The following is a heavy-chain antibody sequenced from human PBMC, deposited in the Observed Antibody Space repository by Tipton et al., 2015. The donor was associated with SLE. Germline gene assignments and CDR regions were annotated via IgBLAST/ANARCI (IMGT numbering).Heavy chain of an antibody. D-gene: IGHD3-22*01. Sequence: TLSLTCTVSGASMTSGSYYWSWIRQPAGKGLEWIGRVYASGSTNYNPSLKSRVTISVDTSRNQFSLRLTSVAAADTAMYYCARPYEDSSGYFDYWGQGTLVTVSS. J-gene: IGHJ4*02. CDR3: ARPYEDSSGYFDY. CDR2: VYASGST. V-gene: IGHV4-61*02. CDR1: GASMTSGSYY.